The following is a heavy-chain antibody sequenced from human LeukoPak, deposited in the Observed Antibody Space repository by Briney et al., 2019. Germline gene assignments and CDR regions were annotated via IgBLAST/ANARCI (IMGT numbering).Heavy chain of an antibody. Sequence: AGGSLRLSCAASGFTFSNAWMIWVRQAPGKGLEWVGRIKSKTDGRTTDYAAPVKGRFTISRDDSKNTLYLQMNSMKTEDTAVYYCTTVQYYYASGSYYRGIFDYWGEGTLATVSS. V-gene: IGHV3-15*01. CDR3: TTVQYYYASGSYYRGIFDY. CDR2: IKSKTDGRTT. D-gene: IGHD3-10*01. J-gene: IGHJ4*02. CDR1: GFTFSNAW.